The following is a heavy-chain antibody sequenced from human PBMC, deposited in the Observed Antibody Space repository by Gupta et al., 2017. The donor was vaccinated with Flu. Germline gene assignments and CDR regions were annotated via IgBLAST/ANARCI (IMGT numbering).Heavy chain of an antibody. CDR3: AKETTMYSSGWFFQD. D-gene: IGHD6-13*01. Sequence: QVQLVESGGGVVQPGTSLRLSCAASGFTFSTFGMQRVRQSPGRGLEWVAVIAYDVSIQHYADAVKGRFTISRDNSDNTLYLQMNNLKPEDTAVYFCAKETTMYSSGWFFQDWGRGTQVTVSS. J-gene: IGHJ1*01. V-gene: IGHV3-30*18. CDR1: GFTFSTFG. CDR2: IAYDVSIQ.